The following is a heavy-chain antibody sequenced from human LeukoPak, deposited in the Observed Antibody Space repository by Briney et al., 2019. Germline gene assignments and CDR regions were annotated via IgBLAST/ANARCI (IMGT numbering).Heavy chain of an antibody. V-gene: IGHV3-23*01. Sequence: SGGSLRLSCAASGFTFSSYAMSWARQAPGKGLEWVSAISGSGGSTYHADSVKGRFTISRDNSKNTLYLQMNSLRAEDTAVYYCATAPHIVVVPAARRTSGYWGQGTLVTVSS. D-gene: IGHD2-2*01. CDR1: GFTFSSYA. CDR2: ISGSGGST. J-gene: IGHJ4*02. CDR3: ATAPHIVVVPAARRTSGY.